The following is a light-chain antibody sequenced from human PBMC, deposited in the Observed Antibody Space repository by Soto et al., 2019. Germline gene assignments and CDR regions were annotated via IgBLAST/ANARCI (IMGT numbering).Light chain of an antibody. Sequence: QSVLTQPASVSGSPGQSITISCTGTSSDVGAYNYVSWYQQHPGKAPKLMIFKVIDRPSGVSNRFSGSKSGNTASLTISGLQAEDEADYYCSSYTSSNTLVFGGGTKLTVL. CDR2: KVI. J-gene: IGLJ2*01. CDR1: SSDVGAYNY. CDR3: SSYTSSNTLV. V-gene: IGLV2-14*01.